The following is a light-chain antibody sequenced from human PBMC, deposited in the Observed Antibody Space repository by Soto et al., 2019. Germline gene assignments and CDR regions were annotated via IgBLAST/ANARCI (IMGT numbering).Light chain of an antibody. CDR3: QQYVSILLT. CDR2: AAS. Sequence: EIVLTQSPGTLSLSLGERATLSCRASRSVVAYLAWYQQSPGLAPRLLIYAASSSATVIQGRFSGSGSGTYFILIISRLEPEDSADYYYQQYVSILLTFGGGTKVEIK. J-gene: IGKJ4*01. V-gene: IGKV3-20*01. CDR1: RSVVAY.